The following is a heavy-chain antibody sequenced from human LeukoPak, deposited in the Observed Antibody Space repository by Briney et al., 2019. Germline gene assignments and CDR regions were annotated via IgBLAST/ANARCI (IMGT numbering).Heavy chain of an antibody. CDR3: AKDLDGFGELSLDV. V-gene: IGHV3-23*01. Sequence: QPGGSLRLSCAASGFTFSSYAMSWVRQAPGKGLEWVSAISGSGGSTYYADSVKGRFTISRDNSKNTLYLQMNSLRAEDTAVYYCAKDLDGFGELSLDVWGKGTTVTVSS. CDR2: ISGSGGST. D-gene: IGHD3-10*01. J-gene: IGHJ6*04. CDR1: GFTFSSYA.